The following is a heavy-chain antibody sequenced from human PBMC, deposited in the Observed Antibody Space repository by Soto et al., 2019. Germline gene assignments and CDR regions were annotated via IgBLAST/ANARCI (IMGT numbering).Heavy chain of an antibody. CDR1: GYTLTNHG. J-gene: IGHJ3*02. CDR3: ARDRVAGIWGDAFDI. D-gene: IGHD3-16*01. Sequence: QVQLVQSGTEVKKPGASVKVSCKTSGYTLTNHGINWVRQAPGQGLEWMGWFNPYNANTNYAQKLQGRVTMTTDTSTTTAYMDLRSLTSDDTAVYYCARDRVAGIWGDAFDIWGQGTVVTVSS. V-gene: IGHV1-18*04. CDR2: FNPYNANT.